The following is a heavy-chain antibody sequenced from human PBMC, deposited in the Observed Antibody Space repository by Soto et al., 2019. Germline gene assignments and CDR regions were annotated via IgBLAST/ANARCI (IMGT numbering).Heavy chain of an antibody. CDR3: ARDFKRYSSPPGTPEY. Sequence: QVQLRESGPGLLKPSQTLSLTCTVSGDSISSGGYYWSLIRHPPGKGLEWIGCIYYSGNTYYNPSLTRPFTISVDPSKHQFSLQLSSVTVADTAVYYCARDFKRYSSPPGTPEYWGLGTLVTVSS. CDR2: IYYSGNT. D-gene: IGHD6-13*01. V-gene: IGHV4-30-4*01. J-gene: IGHJ4*02. CDR1: GDSISSGGYY.